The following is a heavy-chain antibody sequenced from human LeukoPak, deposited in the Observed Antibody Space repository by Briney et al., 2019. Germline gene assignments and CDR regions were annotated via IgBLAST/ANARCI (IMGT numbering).Heavy chain of an antibody. CDR2: ISYDGSNK. D-gene: IGHD3-10*01. J-gene: IGHJ4*02. Sequence: GGSLRLSCAASGFTSSSYAMHWVRQAPGKGLEWVAVISYDGSNKYYADSVKGRFTISRDNSKNTLYLQMNSLRAEDTAVYYCARESNRRPVLLWFGNYFDYWGQGTLVTVSS. V-gene: IGHV3-30*04. CDR1: GFTSSSYA. CDR3: ARESNRRPVLLWFGNYFDY.